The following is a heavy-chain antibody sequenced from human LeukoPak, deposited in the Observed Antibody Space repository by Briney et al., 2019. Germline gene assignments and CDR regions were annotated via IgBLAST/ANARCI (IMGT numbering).Heavy chain of an antibody. D-gene: IGHD5-18*01. V-gene: IGHV3-43*02. CDR1: GFTFSNYA. J-gene: IGHJ4*02. CDR3: AKDKRSGYSHGGFFDY. CDR2: INWDGGST. Sequence: GGSLRLSCAASGFTFSNYAMSWVRQAPGKGLEWVSLINWDGGSTYYADSVKGRFTISRDNNKNSLFLQMKSLRTEDTALYYCAKDKRSGYSHGGFFDYWGQGTLVTVSS.